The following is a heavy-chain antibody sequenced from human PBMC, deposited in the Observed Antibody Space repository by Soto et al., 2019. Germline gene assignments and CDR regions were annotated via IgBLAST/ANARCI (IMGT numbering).Heavy chain of an antibody. CDR2: VSESGSST. V-gene: IGHV3-23*01. CDR1: GLTFSNYA. J-gene: IGHJ4*02. Sequence: GGSLRLSCAVSGLTFSNYAMTWVRQAPGKGLEWLSVVSESGSSTYYADSVKGRFTISRDNSKNTLYLQMNNVRAEDTAVYYWAKGRRLPTSASDYWGRGTLVTVSS. CDR3: AKGRRLPTSASDY.